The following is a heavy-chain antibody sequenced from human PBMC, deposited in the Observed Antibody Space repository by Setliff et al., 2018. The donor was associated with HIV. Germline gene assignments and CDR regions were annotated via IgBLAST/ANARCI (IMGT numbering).Heavy chain of an antibody. Sequence: ASVKVSCKASGYTFTGHYMHWVRQAPGQGLEWMGIINPSGGSTSYAQKFQGRVTMTRDTSTSTVYMELSGLRSEDTAVYYCARGPSGSYSGGFYYYYYMDVWGKGTTVTVS. CDR2: INPSGGST. CDR1: GYTFTGHY. D-gene: IGHD1-26*01. CDR3: ARGPSGSYSGGFYYYYYMDV. J-gene: IGHJ6*03. V-gene: IGHV1-46*01.